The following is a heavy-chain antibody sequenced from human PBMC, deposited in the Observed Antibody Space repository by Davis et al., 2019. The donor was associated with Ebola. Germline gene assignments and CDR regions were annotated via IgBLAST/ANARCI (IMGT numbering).Heavy chain of an antibody. Sequence: GGSLRLSCAASGFTFSDYYMSWIRQAPGKGLEWVSYISSSSSYTNYADSVKGRFTISRDNSKNTLYLQMNSLRAEDTAVYYCAKDIQLAVAGTPPYYGMDVWGQGTTVTVSS. CDR3: AKDIQLAVAGTPPYYGMDV. J-gene: IGHJ6*02. V-gene: IGHV3-11*06. D-gene: IGHD6-19*01. CDR1: GFTFSDYY. CDR2: ISSSSSYT.